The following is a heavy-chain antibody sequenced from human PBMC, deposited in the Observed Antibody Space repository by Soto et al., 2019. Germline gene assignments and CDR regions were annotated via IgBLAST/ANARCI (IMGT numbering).Heavy chain of an antibody. CDR1: GYTFTSCG. V-gene: IGHV1-18*01. J-gene: IGHJ5*02. CDR3: ARDDCSGGSCYGFDP. CDR2: ISAYNGNT. D-gene: IGHD2-15*01. Sequence: ASVKVSCKASGYTFTSCGISWVRQAPGQGLEWMGWISAYNGNTNYAQKLQGRVTMTTDTSTSTAYMELRSLRSDDTAVYYCARDDCSGGSCYGFDPWGQGTLVTVS.